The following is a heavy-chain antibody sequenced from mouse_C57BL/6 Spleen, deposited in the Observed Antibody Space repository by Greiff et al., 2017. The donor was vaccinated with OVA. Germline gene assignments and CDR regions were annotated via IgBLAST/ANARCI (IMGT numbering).Heavy chain of an antibody. CDR3: ARHALTMVTTGDYFDY. Sequence: VKLQQSGAELVKPGASVKLSCKASGYTFTEYTIHWVKQRSGQGLEWIGWFYPGSGSIKYNEKFKDKATLTADKSSSTVYMELSRLTSEDSAVYFCARHALTMVTTGDYFDYWGQGTTLTVSS. CDR1: GYTFTEYT. V-gene: IGHV1-62-2*01. D-gene: IGHD2-2*01. CDR2: FYPGSGSI. J-gene: IGHJ2*01.